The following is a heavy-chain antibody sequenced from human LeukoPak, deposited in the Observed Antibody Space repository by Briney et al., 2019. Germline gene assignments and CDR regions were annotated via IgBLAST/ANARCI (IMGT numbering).Heavy chain of an antibody. D-gene: IGHD1-7*01. Sequence: ASVKVSCKASGYTFTSYYMHWVRQAPGQGLEWMGWINPNSGGTNYAQKFQGRVTMTRDTSISTAYMELSRLRSDDTAVYYCARDKQLELAGNWFDPWGQGTLVTVSS. CDR2: INPNSGGT. V-gene: IGHV1-2*02. CDR1: GYTFTSYY. CDR3: ARDKQLELAGNWFDP. J-gene: IGHJ5*02.